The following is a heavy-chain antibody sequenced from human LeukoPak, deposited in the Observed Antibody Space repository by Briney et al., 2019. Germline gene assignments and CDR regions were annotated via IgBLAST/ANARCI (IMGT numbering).Heavy chain of an antibody. CDR2: IGGNGDTS. Sequence: GGSLRLSCVASGFTFYNYAMHWVRQAPGKGLEYVSAIGGNGDTSYYADSVKGRCTISRDNSKNTVYLQLGSLRTEDMAVYYCATRHEYSYPYWGQGTLVTVSS. D-gene: IGHD5-18*01. V-gene: IGHV3-64*02. J-gene: IGHJ4*02. CDR3: ATRHEYSYPY. CDR1: GFTFYNYA.